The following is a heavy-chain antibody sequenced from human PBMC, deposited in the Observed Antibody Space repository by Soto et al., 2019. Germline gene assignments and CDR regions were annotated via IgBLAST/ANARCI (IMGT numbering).Heavy chain of an antibody. D-gene: IGHD5-12*01. J-gene: IGHJ5*02. CDR2: ISSSSSYI. CDR3: ARDRRVGYIFDQ. CDR1: GFTFGDYA. V-gene: IGHV3-21*01. Sequence: PGGSLRLSCIASGFTFGDYAMSWFRQAPGKGLEWVSSISSSSSYIYYADSVKSRFTISRDNAKNSLYLQMNSLRAEDTAVYYCARDRRVGYIFDQGGQGTLVT.